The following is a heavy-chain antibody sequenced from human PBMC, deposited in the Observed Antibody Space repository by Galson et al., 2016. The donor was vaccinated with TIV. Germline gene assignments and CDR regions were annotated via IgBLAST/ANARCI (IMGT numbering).Heavy chain of an antibody. CDR1: GFSLSTRGVG. Sequence: PALAKPPQTLTLTCSFSGFSLSTRGVGVGWIRQPPGKALEWLALIYWDDLKRYRPSLENRLTITKDTPKNQVVLTMTNMDPVDTATYYCARFYDSTGYPWDYWGQGTLVTVSS. V-gene: IGHV2-5*02. CDR3: ARFYDSTGYPWDY. J-gene: IGHJ4*02. D-gene: IGHD3-22*01. CDR2: IYWDDLK.